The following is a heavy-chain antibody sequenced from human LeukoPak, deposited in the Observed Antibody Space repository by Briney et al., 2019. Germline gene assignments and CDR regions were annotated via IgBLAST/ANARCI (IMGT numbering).Heavy chain of an antibody. J-gene: IGHJ4*02. D-gene: IGHD3-22*01. CDR1: GFTFSSYA. CDR2: ISGSGGST. Sequence: GGSLRLSCAASGFTFSSYAMSWVRQAPGEGLEWVSAISGSGGSTYYADSVKGRFTISRDNSKNTLYLQMNSLRAEDTAVYYCAKGSEYYYDSSGYNHYWGQGTLVTVSS. CDR3: AKGSEYYYDSSGYNHY. V-gene: IGHV3-23*01.